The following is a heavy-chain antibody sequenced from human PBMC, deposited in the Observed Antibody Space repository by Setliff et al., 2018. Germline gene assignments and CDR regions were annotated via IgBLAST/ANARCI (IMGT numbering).Heavy chain of an antibody. D-gene: IGHD5-12*01. V-gene: IGHV4-61*02. J-gene: IGHJ4*02. Sequence: PSETLSLTCAVSGGSISSGSYYWSWIRQPAGKGLEWVGRLHTSGSTNCNPSLKGRVTISVDTSRNQFSLNLTSVTAADTAVYYCARGGYNGYAVFDDWGQGALVTVSS. CDR2: LHTSGST. CDR3: ARGGYNGYAVFDD. CDR1: GGSISSGSYY.